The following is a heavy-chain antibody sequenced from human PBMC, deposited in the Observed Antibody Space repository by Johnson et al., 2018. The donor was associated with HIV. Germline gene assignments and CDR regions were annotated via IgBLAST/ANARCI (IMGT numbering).Heavy chain of an antibody. CDR1: GFTFSGSA. D-gene: IGHD3-22*01. V-gene: IGHV3-73*02. CDR2: IRSQANSYAT. Sequence: VQLVESGGGLVQPGGSLKLSCAASGFTFSGSAMHWVRQASGKGLEWVGCIRSQANSYATAYAASVHGRFTIHRDDSKNTAYLQMNSLRVEDTAVYYCARELDGSGYHPAEAAFDIWGQGTLVTVSS. CDR3: ARELDGSGYHPAEAAFDI. J-gene: IGHJ3*02.